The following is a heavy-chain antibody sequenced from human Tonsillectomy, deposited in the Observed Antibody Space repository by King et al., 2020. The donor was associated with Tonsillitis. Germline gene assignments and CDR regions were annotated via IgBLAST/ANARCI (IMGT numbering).Heavy chain of an antibody. CDR2: INPGDSAN. CDR1: GYSFTSYW. D-gene: IGHD3-22*01. J-gene: IGHJ4*02. Sequence: QLVQSGAEVKKPGESLKISCQGSGYSFTSYWIGWVRQMPGKGLEWMAIINPGDSANMYSPSFQGEVSISAAKSIGYAYLQWSSLKASDTAMYYCARVGGASSGYFDYWGQGTLVTVSS. CDR3: ARVGGASSGYFDY. V-gene: IGHV5-51*01.